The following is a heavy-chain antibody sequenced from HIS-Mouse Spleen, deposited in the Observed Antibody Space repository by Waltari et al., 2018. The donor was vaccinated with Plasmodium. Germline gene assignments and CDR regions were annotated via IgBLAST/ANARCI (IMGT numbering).Heavy chain of an antibody. CDR1: GFTFSSYD. Sequence: EVQLVESGGGLVQPGGSLRLSCAASGFTFSSYDMHWVRKATGKGLDWVSAIGTAGDTYYPGSVKGRFTISRENAKNSLYLQMNSLRAGDTAVYYCARGPTYSSSYYFDYWGQGTLVTVSS. V-gene: IGHV3-13*01. D-gene: IGHD6-6*01. J-gene: IGHJ4*02. CDR2: IGTAGDT. CDR3: ARGPTYSSSYYFDY.